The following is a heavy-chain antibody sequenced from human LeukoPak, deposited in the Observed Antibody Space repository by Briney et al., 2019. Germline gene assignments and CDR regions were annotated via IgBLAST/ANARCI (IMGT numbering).Heavy chain of an antibody. V-gene: IGHV3-23*01. CDR3: AKMTDSTPYSSGTFDS. CDR2: ISDTGDKT. D-gene: IGHD3-10*01. Sequence: PGESLRLSCAASGFTFSGYYMGWVRQAPGKGLEWVSAISDTGDKTYYADSVKGRFTISGDNSRNTLYLQMSRLRAEDTALFYCAKMTDSTPYSSGTFDSWGQGTLVTVSS. CDR1: GFTFSGYY. J-gene: IGHJ4*02.